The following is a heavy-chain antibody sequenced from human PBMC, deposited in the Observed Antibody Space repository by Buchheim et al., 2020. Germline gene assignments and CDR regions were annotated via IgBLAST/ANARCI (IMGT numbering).Heavy chain of an antibody. CDR2: IWYDGSNK. V-gene: IGHV3-33*01. D-gene: IGHD1/OR15-1a*01. J-gene: IGHJ6*02. Sequence: QVQLVESGGGVVQPGRSLRLSCAASGFTFSSYGMHWVRQAPGKGLEWVAVIWYDGSNKYYADSVKGRFTISRDNSKNTLYLQMNSLRAEDTAVYYCARDVWNKVSGYRMDVWGQGTT. CDR1: GFTFSSYG. CDR3: ARDVWNKVSGYRMDV.